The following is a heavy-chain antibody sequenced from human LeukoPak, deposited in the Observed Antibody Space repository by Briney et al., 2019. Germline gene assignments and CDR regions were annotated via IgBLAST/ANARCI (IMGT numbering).Heavy chain of an antibody. Sequence: ASVKVSCKASGGTLSSYAISWVRQAPGQGLEWMGRIIPILGIANYAQKFRGRVTITAEKSSSTAYMSLSRLRSEGTGVYICVRGSTVTLDYYYVMDVWGQGTTLTVS. CDR2: IIPILGIA. V-gene: IGHV1-69*04. CDR3: VRGSTVTLDYYYVMDV. D-gene: IGHD4-17*01. CDR1: GGTLSSYA. J-gene: IGHJ6*02.